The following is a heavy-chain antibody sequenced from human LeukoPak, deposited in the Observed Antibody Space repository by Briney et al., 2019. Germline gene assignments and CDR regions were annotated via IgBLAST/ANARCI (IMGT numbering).Heavy chain of an antibody. V-gene: IGHV3-21*01. CDR2: ISSDSSYI. CDR3: ARMRDFGASYHYFYMDV. Sequence: GGSLRLSCEASGVTFSSCSMNWVRQAPGKGLEWVSAISSDSSYIYYADSVRGRFTISRDNAKNSLYLQMNSLRAADTAVYYCARMRDFGASYHYFYMDVWGKGTTVTVSS. CDR1: GVTFSSCS. J-gene: IGHJ6*03. D-gene: IGHD4-17*01.